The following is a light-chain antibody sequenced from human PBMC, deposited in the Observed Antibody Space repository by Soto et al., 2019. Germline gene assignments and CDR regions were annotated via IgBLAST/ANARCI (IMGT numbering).Light chain of an antibody. CDR3: LSFTTTSTHV. CDR1: SSDIGAYDY. CDR2: EVN. V-gene: IGLV2-14*01. J-gene: IGLJ1*01. Sequence: QSALTQPASRSGSPGQSITISCTGTSSDIGAYDYVSWFQQHPGKAPKLMISEVNNRPSGVSNRFSGSKSGTTAYLTIPRLQVENVAEYFRLSFTTTSTHVFGTGTKVAVL.